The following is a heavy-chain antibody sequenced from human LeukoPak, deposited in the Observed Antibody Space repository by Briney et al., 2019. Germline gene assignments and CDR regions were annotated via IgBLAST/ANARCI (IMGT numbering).Heavy chain of an antibody. CDR3: AKGGAAPPGNWFDS. J-gene: IGHJ5*01. CDR1: GYTFTGYY. CDR2: INAGNGNI. Sequence: ASVKVSCKASGYTFTGYYMHWVRQAPGQGLEWMGWINAGNGNIKYSQEFQDRVTITRDSSATTAYMELSSLRSEDMAVYYCAKGGAAPPGNWFDSWGQGTLVTVSS. D-gene: IGHD1-26*01. V-gene: IGHV1-3*03.